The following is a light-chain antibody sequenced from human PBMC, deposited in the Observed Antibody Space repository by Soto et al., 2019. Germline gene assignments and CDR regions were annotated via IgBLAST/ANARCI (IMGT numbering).Light chain of an antibody. Sequence: DIQLTQSPSFLSASVGDRVTISCRASQGISSYLAWYQQTPGKAPKLLIYASSTLQSGVPSRFSGSGSGTEFTLTIGSLQPEDFATYYCQHLNTFPVTFGQGTRLDI. CDR1: QGISSY. CDR2: ASS. CDR3: QHLNTFPVT. V-gene: IGKV1-9*01. J-gene: IGKJ5*01.